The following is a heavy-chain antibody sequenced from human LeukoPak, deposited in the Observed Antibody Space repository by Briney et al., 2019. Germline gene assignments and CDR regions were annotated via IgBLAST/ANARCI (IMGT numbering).Heavy chain of an antibody. Sequence: PSETLSLTCTVSGGSISSYYWSWIRQPPGKGLEWIGFIYYSGSTNYNPSLKSRVTISVDTSKNQFSLKLSSVTAADTAVYFCARGPYSYDSSGAFDIWGQGTMVTVSS. CDR3: ARGPYSYDSSGAFDI. V-gene: IGHV4-59*08. CDR2: IYYSGST. CDR1: GGSISSYY. D-gene: IGHD3-22*01. J-gene: IGHJ3*02.